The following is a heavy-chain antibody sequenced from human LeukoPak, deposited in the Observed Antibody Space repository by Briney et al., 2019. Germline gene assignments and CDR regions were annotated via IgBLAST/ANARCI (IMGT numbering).Heavy chain of an antibody. CDR3: AREWGYCSITSCSLMDV. D-gene: IGHD2-2*01. CDR1: GFTFSSYS. Sequence: GGSLRLSCAASGFTFSSYSMKWVRQAPGKGLEWVSSISSSSSYIYYAHSAKGRFTISRDNAKNPLYLQMNSLRAEDTAVYYCAREWGYCSITSCSLMDVWGKGTTVTVSS. J-gene: IGHJ6*03. V-gene: IGHV3-21*01. CDR2: ISSSSSYI.